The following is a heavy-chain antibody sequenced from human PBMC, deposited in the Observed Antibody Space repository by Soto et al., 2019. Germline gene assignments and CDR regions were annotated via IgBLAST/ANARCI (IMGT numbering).Heavy chain of an antibody. V-gene: IGHV1-3*01. CDR3: ARAGSTSVYDFWSGQSYMDV. J-gene: IGHJ6*03. CDR1: GYTFTSYA. D-gene: IGHD3-3*01. CDR2: INAGNGNT. Sequence: GASVKVSCKASGYTFTSYAMHWVRQAPGQRLEWMGWINAGNGNTKYSQKFQGRVTITRDTSTSTVYMELSSLRSEDTAVYYCARAGSTSVYDFWSGQSYMDVWGKGTTVTVSS.